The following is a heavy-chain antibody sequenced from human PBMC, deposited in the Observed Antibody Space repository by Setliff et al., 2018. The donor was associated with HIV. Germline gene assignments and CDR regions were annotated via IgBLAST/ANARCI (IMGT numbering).Heavy chain of an antibody. CDR1: GGTFNNYA. Sequence: SVKVSCQASGGTFNNYANSWVRQAPGQGLEWVGGIIPLFGTANYAQKVQGRVTITADKSTSTAYMELSSLRSEDTAVYYCASKGAVAGTAGFDYWGQGTLVTVSS. CDR2: IIPLFGTA. J-gene: IGHJ4*02. D-gene: IGHD6-19*01. CDR3: ASKGAVAGTAGFDY. V-gene: IGHV1-69*06.